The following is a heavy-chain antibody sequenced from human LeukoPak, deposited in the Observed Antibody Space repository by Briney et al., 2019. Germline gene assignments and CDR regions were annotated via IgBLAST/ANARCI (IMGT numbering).Heavy chain of an antibody. Sequence: ASVKVSCKASGYTFTGYYMHWVRPAPGQGLEWTGWIHPNSGGTNYAQKFQGRVTMTRDTSISTAYMELSRLRSDDTAVYYCARTRGYGDFYFDYWGQGTLVTVSS. CDR1: GYTFTGYY. CDR2: IHPNSGGT. V-gene: IGHV1-2*02. CDR3: ARTRGYGDFYFDY. D-gene: IGHD4-17*01. J-gene: IGHJ4*02.